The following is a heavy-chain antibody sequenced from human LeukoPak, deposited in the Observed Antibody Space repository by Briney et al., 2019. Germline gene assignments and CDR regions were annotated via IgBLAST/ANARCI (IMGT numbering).Heavy chain of an antibody. CDR1: GFTFSSYW. CDR3: AKDGSGIHPLDY. D-gene: IGHD3-10*01. CDR2: INSDGSST. J-gene: IGHJ4*02. V-gene: IGHV3-74*01. Sequence: GGSLRLSCAASGFTFSSYWMHWARQAPGKGLVWVSRINSDGSSTSYADSVKGRFTISRDNAKNTLYLQMNSLRAEDTAVYYCAKDGSGIHPLDYWGQGTLVTVSS.